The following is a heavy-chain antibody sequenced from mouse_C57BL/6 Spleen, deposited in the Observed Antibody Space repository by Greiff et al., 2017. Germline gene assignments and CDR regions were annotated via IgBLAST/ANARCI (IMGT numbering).Heavy chain of an antibody. J-gene: IGHJ4*01. CDR1: GYAFSSSW. V-gene: IGHV1-82*01. Sequence: QVQLQQSGPELVKPGASVKISCKASGYAFSSSWMNWVKQRPGTGLEWIGRIYPGDGDTNYNGKFKGKATLTADKSSSTAYMQLSSLTSEDSAVYFCARETRYYGSSYARDYWGQGTSVTVSS. CDR2: IYPGDGDT. CDR3: ARETRYYGSSYARDY. D-gene: IGHD1-1*01.